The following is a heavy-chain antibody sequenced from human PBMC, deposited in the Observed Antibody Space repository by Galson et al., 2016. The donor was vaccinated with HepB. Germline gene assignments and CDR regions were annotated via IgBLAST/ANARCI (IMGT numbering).Heavy chain of an antibody. J-gene: IGHJ4*02. Sequence: ETLSLTCAVSGGSISNSYWWTWVRQPPGKGLEGIGSIYYSGSTHYNPSPKSRVTISIDTSKNEVSLKLSSVTAADTAEFYCAREMMYRNGWNINHGFDYWGQGTLVTVSS. CDR1: GGSISNSYW. D-gene: IGHD1/OR15-1a*01. CDR2: IYYSGST. CDR3: AREMMYRNGWNINHGFDY. V-gene: IGHV4-4*02.